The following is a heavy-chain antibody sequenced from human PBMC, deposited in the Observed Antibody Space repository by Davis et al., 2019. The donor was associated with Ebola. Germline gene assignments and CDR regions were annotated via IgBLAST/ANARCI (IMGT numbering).Heavy chain of an antibody. Sequence: AASVKVSCKTSGYTFIGYAISWLRQAPGQGLEWIGRINVYNGNTNYAQNFQGRATVSTDTSTSIAYMELRSLRSDDTALYYCARDATTVTKIWFDPWGQGTLVTVSS. CDR1: GYTFIGYA. D-gene: IGHD4-17*01. CDR3: ARDATTVTKIWFDP. V-gene: IGHV1-18*01. CDR2: INVYNGNT. J-gene: IGHJ5*01.